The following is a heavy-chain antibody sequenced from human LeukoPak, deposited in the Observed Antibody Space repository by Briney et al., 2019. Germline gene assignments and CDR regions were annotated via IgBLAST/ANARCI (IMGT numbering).Heavy chain of an antibody. CDR3: ARVGSSAQHFYYYYYYMDV. V-gene: IGHV1-8*03. CDR2: MNPNSGNT. D-gene: IGHD6-19*01. Sequence: GASVKVSCKASGYTFTGYYMHWVRQAPGQGLEWMGWMNPNSGNTGYAQKFQGRVTITRNTSISTAYMELSSLRSEDTAVYYCARVGSSAQHFYYYYYYMDVWGKGTTVTVSS. J-gene: IGHJ6*03. CDR1: GYTFTGYY.